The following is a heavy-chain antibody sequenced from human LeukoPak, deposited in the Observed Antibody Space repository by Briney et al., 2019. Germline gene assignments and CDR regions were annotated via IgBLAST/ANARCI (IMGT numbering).Heavy chain of an antibody. Sequence: GGSLRLSCAASGFTFSDYYMSWIRQAPGKGLEWVSYISSSGSTIYYADSVKGRFTISRDSAKNSLYLQMNSLRAEDTAVYYCARDQEAADFDYWGQGTLVTVSS. D-gene: IGHD2-15*01. J-gene: IGHJ4*02. V-gene: IGHV3-11*01. CDR1: GFTFSDYY. CDR2: ISSSGSTI. CDR3: ARDQEAADFDY.